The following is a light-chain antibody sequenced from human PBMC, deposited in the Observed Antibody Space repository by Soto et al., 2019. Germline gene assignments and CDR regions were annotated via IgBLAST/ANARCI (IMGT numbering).Light chain of an antibody. CDR2: DAS. CDR1: QSISSW. Sequence: IRMTQSPSTLSASVGDRVTITCRASQSISSWLAWYQQKPGKAPKLLIFDASSLESGVPSRFSGSGSGTDFTLTISSLQPDDFATYYCHQYNTYSGTFGPGTKVDIK. J-gene: IGKJ3*01. V-gene: IGKV1-5*01. CDR3: HQYNTYSGT.